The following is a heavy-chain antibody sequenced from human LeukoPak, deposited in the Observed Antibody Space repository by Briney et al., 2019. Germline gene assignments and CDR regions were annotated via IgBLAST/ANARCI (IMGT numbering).Heavy chain of an antibody. J-gene: IGHJ6*03. V-gene: IGHV3-30*02. CDR2: IRYDGSNK. D-gene: IGHD6-13*01. Sequence: GGSLRLSCAASGFTFSSYGMHWVRQAPGKGLEWVAFIRYDGSNKYYADSVKGRFTISRDNAKNSLYLQMNSLRAEDTAVYYCARGGVGGSSWYARVGNYMDVWGKGTSVTISS. CDR1: GFTFSSYG. CDR3: ARGGVGGSSWYARVGNYMDV.